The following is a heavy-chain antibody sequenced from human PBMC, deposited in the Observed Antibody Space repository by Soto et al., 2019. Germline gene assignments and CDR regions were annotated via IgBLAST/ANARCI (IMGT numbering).Heavy chain of an antibody. CDR3: ARELMHLYGMDV. J-gene: IGHJ6*02. D-gene: IGHD3-16*01. V-gene: IGHV3-74*01. CDR1: GFTFSSYW. Sequence: EVQLVESGGGLVQPGGSLRLSCAASGFTFSSYWMHWVRQAPGKGLVWVSRIYTDGSRTNYADSVKGRFTISRDNAKNTLYLQINSLRAEDTAVYYGARELMHLYGMDVWGQGTTVTVSS. CDR2: IYTDGSRT.